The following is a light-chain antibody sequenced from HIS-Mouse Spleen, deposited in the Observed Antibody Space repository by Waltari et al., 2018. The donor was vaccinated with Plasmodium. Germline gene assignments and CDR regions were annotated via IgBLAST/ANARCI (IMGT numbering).Light chain of an antibody. Sequence: DIQMTQSPSTLSASVGDRVNITCRASQSINSWLAWYQQKPGKAPKLLNYKASSLESGVPSRFSGSGSGTEFTLTISSLQPDDFATYYCQQYNSYSWTFGQGTKVEIK. CDR1: QSINSW. J-gene: IGKJ1*01. CDR3: QQYNSYSWT. V-gene: IGKV1-5*03. CDR2: KAS.